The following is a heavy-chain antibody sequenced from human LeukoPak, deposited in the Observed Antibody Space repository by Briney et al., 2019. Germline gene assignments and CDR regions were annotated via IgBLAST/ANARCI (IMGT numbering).Heavy chain of an antibody. J-gene: IGHJ4*02. CDR1: VGTFSSYD. Sequence: SVKVSCEASVGTFSSYDISWVRQAPGQGLEWMGGIIPISGTANYAQKFQGRVTLTADKPTNTAYMELSSLRSEDTAVYYCASGRTDIVVVPATLRNYYFDYWGQGTLVTVSS. CDR3: ASGRTDIVVVPATLRNYYFDY. D-gene: IGHD2-2*01. CDR2: IIPISGTA. V-gene: IGHV1-69*06.